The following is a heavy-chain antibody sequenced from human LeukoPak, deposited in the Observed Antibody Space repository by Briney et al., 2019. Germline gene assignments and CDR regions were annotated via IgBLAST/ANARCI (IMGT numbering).Heavy chain of an antibody. J-gene: IGHJ4*02. CDR3: ARAQTHCSSTSCYWYYFDY. CDR2: INHSGST. CDR1: GGSFRGYY. D-gene: IGHD2-2*01. V-gene: IGHV4-34*01. Sequence: PSETLSLTCAVCGGSFRGYYWSWIRQPPGKGLQWIGEINHSGSTNYNPSLKTRVTISVDPSTNQFSLRLSSVTAADTVVYYCARAQTHCSSTSCYWYYFDYWAQGTLVTVSS.